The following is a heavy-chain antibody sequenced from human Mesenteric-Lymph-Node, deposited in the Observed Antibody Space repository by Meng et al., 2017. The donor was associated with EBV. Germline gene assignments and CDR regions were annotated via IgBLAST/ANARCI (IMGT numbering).Heavy chain of an antibody. CDR3: ARVLVRGVMPSVSRFDP. Sequence: LRLQGSGPGLVKPSETLSLTCTVSGGSISSSDYYWGWIRQPPGKGPEWVGTTYYNGNTYYNPSLKSRVTISIDTSKNQFSLKVNSMTAADTAVYYCARVLVRGVMPSVSRFDPWGQGTLVTVSS. J-gene: IGHJ5*01. V-gene: IGHV4-39*07. CDR1: GGSISSSDYY. CDR2: TYYNGNT. D-gene: IGHD3-10*01.